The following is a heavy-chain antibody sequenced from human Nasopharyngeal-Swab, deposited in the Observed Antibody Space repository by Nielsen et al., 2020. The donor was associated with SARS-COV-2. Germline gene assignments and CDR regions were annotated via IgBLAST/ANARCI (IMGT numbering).Heavy chain of an antibody. CDR3: ARDGFGESPYYYYYGMDV. CDR1: GFTFSNYS. D-gene: IGHD3-10*01. V-gene: IGHV3-21*01. J-gene: IGHJ6*02. CDR2: ISSSTSYI. Sequence: GGSLRLSCAASGFTFSNYSMNWVRQAPGKGLEWVSSISSSTSYIYYADSVKGRCTISRDNAKNSLYLQMNSLRAEDTAVYYCARDGFGESPYYYYYGMDVWGQGTTVTVSS.